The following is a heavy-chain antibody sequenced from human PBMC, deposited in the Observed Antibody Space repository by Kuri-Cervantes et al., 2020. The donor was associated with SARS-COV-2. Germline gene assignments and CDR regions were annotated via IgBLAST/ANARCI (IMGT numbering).Heavy chain of an antibody. J-gene: IGHJ3*02. CDR3: ARPRGIVVVPAAMGGAFDI. V-gene: IGHV1-18*01. D-gene: IGHD2-2*01. CDR2: ISAYNGNT. Sequence: ASVKVSCKASGGTFSSYAISWVRQAPGQGLEWMGWISAYNGNTNYAQKLQSRVTMTTDTSTSTAYMELRSLRSDDTAVYYCARPRGIVVVPAAMGGAFDIWGQGTMVTVSS. CDR1: GGTFSSYA.